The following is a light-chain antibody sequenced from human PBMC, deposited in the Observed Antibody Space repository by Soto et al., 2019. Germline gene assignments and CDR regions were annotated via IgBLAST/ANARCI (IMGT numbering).Light chain of an antibody. V-gene: IGLV2-11*01. CDR1: SSDVGGYNY. CDR2: DVS. J-gene: IGLJ1*01. CDR3: CSYAGSDTHV. Sequence: QSALTQPRSVSGSPGQSVTISCTGTSSDVGGYNYVSWYQQHPGKAPKLMIYDVSKRPSGVPDRFSGSKSVNTASLTISGLQAEDEADYYCCSYAGSDTHVFGTGTKLTVL.